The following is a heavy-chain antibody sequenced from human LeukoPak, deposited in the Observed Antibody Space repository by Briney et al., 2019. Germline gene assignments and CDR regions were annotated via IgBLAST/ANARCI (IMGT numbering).Heavy chain of an antibody. CDR1: GFTFSSYA. D-gene: IGHD6-13*01. Sequence: GGSLRLSCAASGFTFSSYAMSWVRQAPGKGLEWVSGISGSGGTYYADSVKGRFAISRDDSKNTLCLQMNSLRAEDTAVYYCAKDRRGSSWNDAFDIWGQGAMVTVSS. V-gene: IGHV3-23*01. CDR2: ISGSGGT. J-gene: IGHJ3*02. CDR3: AKDRRGSSWNDAFDI.